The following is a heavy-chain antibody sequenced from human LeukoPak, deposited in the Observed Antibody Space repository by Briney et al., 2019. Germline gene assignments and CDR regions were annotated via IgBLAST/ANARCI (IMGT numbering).Heavy chain of an antibody. CDR3: ARRDGYNFYFDY. CDR2: IYSGGST. D-gene: IGHD5-24*01. J-gene: IGHJ4*02. CDR1: GFTVSSNY. V-gene: IGHV3-53*01. Sequence: GGSLRLSCAASGFTVSSNYMSWVRQAPGKGLEWVSVIYSGGSTYYADSVRGRFTISRDNSKNTLYLQMNSLRAEDSAVYYCARRDGYNFYFDYWGQGTLVTVSS.